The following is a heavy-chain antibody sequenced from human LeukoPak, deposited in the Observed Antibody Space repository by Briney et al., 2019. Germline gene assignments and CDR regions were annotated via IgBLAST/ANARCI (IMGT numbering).Heavy chain of an antibody. CDR3: VRGDIVMGGGRNWFDP. Sequence: SETLSLTCTVSGGSISNHFCSWIRQPAGKGLEWIGRVSTSGSTYYNPSLKSRVTMSADTPKNQFSLKLTSMTAADTAVYYCVRGDIVMGGGRNWFDPWGQGTLVTVSS. CDR1: GGSISNHF. D-gene: IGHD2-21*01. J-gene: IGHJ5*02. CDR2: VSTSGST. V-gene: IGHV4-4*07.